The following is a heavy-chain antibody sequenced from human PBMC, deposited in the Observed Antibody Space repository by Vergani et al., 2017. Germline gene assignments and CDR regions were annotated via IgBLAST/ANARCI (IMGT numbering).Heavy chain of an antibody. CDR1: GFPFSSHG. CDR2: ISSGGDYT. CDR3: AKIRVVARWAFDI. D-gene: IGHD3-22*01. Sequence: EAQLLESGGGLVQPGGSLRLSCVGSGFPFSSHGMSWVRQTPGKGPEWVSCISSGGDYTYYSDSVKGRFSVSRDNSKNTLYLQINSLRAEDTAVYFCAKIRVVARWAFDIWGRGTMVTVSS. J-gene: IGHJ3*02. V-gene: IGHV3-23*01.